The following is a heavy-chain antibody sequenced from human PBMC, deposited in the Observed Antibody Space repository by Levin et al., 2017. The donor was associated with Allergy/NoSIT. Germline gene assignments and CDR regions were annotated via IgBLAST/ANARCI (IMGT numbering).Heavy chain of an antibody. D-gene: IGHD1-14*01. J-gene: IGHJ4*02. CDR2: ISSTSTYI. CDR1: GFTFGSYS. CDR3: STVLSLGNLQGFDC. Sequence: GESLKISCAASGFTFGSYSMNWVRQAPGKGLEWVSTISSTSTYIYYAESVRGRFTISRDNAKNSVYLQMSSLRAEDTAVYYWSTVLSLGNLQGFDCWGQGTIVTVSS. V-gene: IGHV3-21*01.